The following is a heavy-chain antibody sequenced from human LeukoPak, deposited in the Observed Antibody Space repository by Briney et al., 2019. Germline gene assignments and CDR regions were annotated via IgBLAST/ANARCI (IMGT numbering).Heavy chain of an antibody. CDR2: ISSNRGST. J-gene: IGHJ6*02. CDR3: ARDRESDFWSGYRYYYYYYGMDV. V-gene: IGHV3-64*01. D-gene: IGHD3-3*01. CDR1: GFTFSSYA. Sequence: GGSLSLSCAASGFTFSSYAMHWVRQAPGKGLEYVSAISSNRGSTYYANSVKGRFTISRDNSKNTLYLQMGSLRAEDMAVYYCARDRESDFWSGYRYYYYYYGMDVWGQGTTVTVSS.